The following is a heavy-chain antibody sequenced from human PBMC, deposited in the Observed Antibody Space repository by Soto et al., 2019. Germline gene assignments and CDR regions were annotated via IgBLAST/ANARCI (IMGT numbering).Heavy chain of an antibody. CDR1: GGSISSYY. CDR3: GGNETLHGDSDY. D-gene: IGHD3-10*01. Sequence: SETLSLTCTVSGGSISSYYWSWIRQPPGKGLEWIGYIYYSGSTNYNPSLKSRVTISVDTSKNQFSLKLSSVTAADTAVYYCGGNETLHGDSDYWGQGTLVTVSS. CDR2: IYYSGST. J-gene: IGHJ4*02. V-gene: IGHV4-59*08.